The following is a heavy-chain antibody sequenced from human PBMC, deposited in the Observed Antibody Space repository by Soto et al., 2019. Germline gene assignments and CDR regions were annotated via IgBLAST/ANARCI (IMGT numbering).Heavy chain of an antibody. CDR2: IYYSGST. V-gene: IGHV4-59*01. D-gene: IGHD3-22*01. CDR1: GGSISSYY. J-gene: IGHJ4*02. CDR3: ARERGGGGSGYYYPYYFDY. Sequence: SETLSLTCTVSGGSISSYYWSWIRQPPGKGLEWIGYIYYSGSTNYNPSLKSRVTISVDTSKNQFSLKLSSVTAADTAVYYCARERGGGGSGYYYPYYFDYWGQGTLVTVSS.